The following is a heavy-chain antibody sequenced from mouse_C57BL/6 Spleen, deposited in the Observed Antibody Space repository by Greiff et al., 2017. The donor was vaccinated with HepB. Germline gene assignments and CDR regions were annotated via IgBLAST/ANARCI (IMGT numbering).Heavy chain of an antibody. Sequence: KLVESGGGLVQPGGYLSLSCAASGFTFTDYYMSWVRQPPGKALEWLGFIRNKANGYTTEYSASVKGRFTISRDNSQSILYLQMNALRAEDSATYYCARSYGNYDAMDYWGQGTSVTVSS. CDR3: ARSYGNYDAMDY. V-gene: IGHV7-3*01. D-gene: IGHD2-1*01. J-gene: IGHJ4*01. CDR2: IRNKANGYTT. CDR1: GFTFTDYY.